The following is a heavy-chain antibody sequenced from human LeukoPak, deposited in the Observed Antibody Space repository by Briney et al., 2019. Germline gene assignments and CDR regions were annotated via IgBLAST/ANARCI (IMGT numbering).Heavy chain of an antibody. CDR3: TRNLQGYDNSGYYFDY. Sequence: GGSLRLSCAASGFTFSGSGMHWVRQASGEGLEWVGRIRSKANTYATAYAASVKGRFTISRDDSKNTAYLQMNSLKTEDTAVYYCTRNLQGYDNSGYYFDYWGQGTLVTVSS. V-gene: IGHV3-73*01. J-gene: IGHJ4*02. D-gene: IGHD3-22*01. CDR2: IRSKANTYAT. CDR1: GFTFSGSG.